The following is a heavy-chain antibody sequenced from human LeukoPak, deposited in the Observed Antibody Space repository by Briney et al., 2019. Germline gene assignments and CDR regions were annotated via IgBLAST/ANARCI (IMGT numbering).Heavy chain of an antibody. Sequence: ASVKVSCKASGYTLTSYYLHWVRQAPGQGLEWMGGIIPIFGTANYARKFQGRVTITADESTSTAYMELSSLRSEDTAVYYCARCTAVAGRGAYYYYGMDVWGQGTTVTVSS. CDR3: ARCTAVAGRGAYYYYGMDV. V-gene: IGHV1-69*13. CDR2: IIPIFGTA. CDR1: GYTLTSYY. D-gene: IGHD6-19*01. J-gene: IGHJ6*02.